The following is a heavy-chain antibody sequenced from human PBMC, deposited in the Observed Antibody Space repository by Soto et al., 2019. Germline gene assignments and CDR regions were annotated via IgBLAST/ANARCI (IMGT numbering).Heavy chain of an antibody. CDR3: ARDYTT. D-gene: IGHD1-1*01. V-gene: IGHV1-69*01. J-gene: IGHJ4*02. CDR1: GGTFRRDA. CDR2: ILPMLSTG. Sequence: QVQLVQSGAEVKKPGSSVKVSCKAAGGTFRRDAFSWVRQAPGQGLEWMGGILPMLSTGNYAQRFQDRVTITADESTSTVYMELSSLSTEDTAMYYCARDYTTWGQGTLVTVSS.